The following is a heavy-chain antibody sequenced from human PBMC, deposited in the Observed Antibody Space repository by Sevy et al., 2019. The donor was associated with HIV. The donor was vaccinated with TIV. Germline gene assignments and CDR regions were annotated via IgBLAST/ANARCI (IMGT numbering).Heavy chain of an antibody. V-gene: IGHV3-23*01. Sequence: GGSLRLSCAASGFTFFSHVMSWVRQAPGKGLEWVSGLSGSGGTTYYADSVKGRFSISRDNSKNKLYLQMSSLRIEDTAVYYCATGTTDSSSRWVFDVWGQGTMVTVS. J-gene: IGHJ3*01. CDR1: GFTFFSHV. CDR3: ATGTTDSSSRWVFDV. D-gene: IGHD6-13*01. CDR2: LSGSGGTT.